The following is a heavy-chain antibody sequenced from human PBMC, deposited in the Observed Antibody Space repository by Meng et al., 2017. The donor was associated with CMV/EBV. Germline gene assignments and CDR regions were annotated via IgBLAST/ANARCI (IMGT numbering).Heavy chain of an antibody. D-gene: IGHD3-10*01. CDR1: GYTFTSYG. J-gene: IGHJ4*02. CDR3: AAYPQTMVRGVALWGAFDY. V-gene: IGHV1-18*01. Sequence: VQRGQFGTEVKQPGAPVKVSCKASGYTFTSYGISWVRQAPGQGLEWMGWISAYNGNTNYAQKLQGRVTMTTDTSTSTAYMELRSLRSDDTAVYYCAAYPQTMVRGVALWGAFDYWGQGTLVTVSS. CDR2: ISAYNGNT.